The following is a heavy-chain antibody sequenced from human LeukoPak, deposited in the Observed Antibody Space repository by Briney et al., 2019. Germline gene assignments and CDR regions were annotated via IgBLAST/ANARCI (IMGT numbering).Heavy chain of an antibody. V-gene: IGHV3-74*01. CDR3: ARELDGYNAVDY. J-gene: IGHJ4*02. CDR2: INTDGSIT. CDR1: GFTFSSYW. Sequence: PGGSLRLSCVASGFTFSSYWMHWVRQAPGKGLVWVSRINTDGSITAYADSVKGRFTISRDNAKNSLYLQMNSLRAEDTAVYYCARELDGYNAVDYWGQGTLVTVSS. D-gene: IGHD5-24*01.